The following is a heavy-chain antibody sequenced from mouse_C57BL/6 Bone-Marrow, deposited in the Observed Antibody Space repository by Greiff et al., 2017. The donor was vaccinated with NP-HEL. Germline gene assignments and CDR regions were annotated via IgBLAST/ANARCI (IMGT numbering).Heavy chain of an antibody. CDR1: GFTITNTY. V-gene: IGHV14-3*01. J-gene: IGHJ2*01. CDR3: ASFPIYDDYYSDY. CDR2: IDPESGST. Sequence: DVKLQESVAELVRPGASVKLSCTASGFTITNTYMHWVKQRPEQGLEWIGRIDPESGSTKYAAKFQGKATITADTSSNTAYLQLSSLTTEDTANYYCASFPIYDDYYSDYWGQGTTLTVSS. D-gene: IGHD2-3*01.